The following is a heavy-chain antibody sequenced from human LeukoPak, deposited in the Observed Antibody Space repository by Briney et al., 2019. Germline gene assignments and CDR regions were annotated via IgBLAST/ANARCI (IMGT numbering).Heavy chain of an antibody. CDR2: ISDDGSNK. CDR3: AKDQNDYVWGSCRVDY. D-gene: IGHD3-16*02. CDR1: GFTCSSYG. V-gene: IGHV3-30*18. J-gene: IGHJ4*02. Sequence: PGGSLRLSCAASGFTCSSYGMHWVRQAPGKGLEWVAVISDDGSNKYHADSVKGRFTISRDNSKNTLYLQMNSLRAEDTAVYYCAKDQNDYVWGSCRVDYWGQGTLVTVSS.